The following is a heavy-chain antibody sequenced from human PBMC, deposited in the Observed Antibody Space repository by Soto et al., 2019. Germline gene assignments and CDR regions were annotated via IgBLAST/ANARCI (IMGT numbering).Heavy chain of an antibody. Sequence: QVHLVQAGAEVKKPGSSVKVSCRASGGTFNRYSISWVRQAPGQGLEWMGRIIPMFEITNYAQKFQGRVMITADKSANTAYMEVSGRRSEDTAMYYCATFYEGDCTTTTCYGDFDYWGQGTLVTVSS. D-gene: IGHD2-2*01. CDR2: IIPMFEIT. V-gene: IGHV1-69*02. CDR1: GGTFNRYS. J-gene: IGHJ4*02. CDR3: ATFYEGDCTTTTCYGDFDY.